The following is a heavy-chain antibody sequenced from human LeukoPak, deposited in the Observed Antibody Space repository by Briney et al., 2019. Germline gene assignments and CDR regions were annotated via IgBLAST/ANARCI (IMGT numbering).Heavy chain of an antibody. D-gene: IGHD2-21*02. CDR2: ISGHSGKT. J-gene: IGHJ5*02. CDR3: VRVGSAHGDPLEFDL. Sequence: ASVKVSCKASGYSFNKFGISWVRQAPGQGLEWMGWISGHSGKTDSAERLQDRVTMTTDNSTGTAYLELRSLRSDDTAVYFCVRVGSAHGDPLEFDLWGQGTLVTVSS. CDR1: GYSFNKFG. V-gene: IGHV1-18*01.